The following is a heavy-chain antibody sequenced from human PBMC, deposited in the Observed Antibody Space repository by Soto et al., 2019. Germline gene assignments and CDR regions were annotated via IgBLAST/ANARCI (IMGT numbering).Heavy chain of an antibody. J-gene: IGHJ4*02. Sequence: QVQLQESGPGLVKPSETLSLTCTVSGGSISSYYWSWIRQPPGKGLEWIGYIYYSGSTNYNPSLKSRVTISVDTSKNQFSLKLSSVTAADTAVYYCARHTGDKGDSYGYGDYFDYWGQGTLVTVSS. CDR2: IYYSGST. CDR1: GGSISSYY. D-gene: IGHD5-18*01. V-gene: IGHV4-59*08. CDR3: ARHTGDKGDSYGYGDYFDY.